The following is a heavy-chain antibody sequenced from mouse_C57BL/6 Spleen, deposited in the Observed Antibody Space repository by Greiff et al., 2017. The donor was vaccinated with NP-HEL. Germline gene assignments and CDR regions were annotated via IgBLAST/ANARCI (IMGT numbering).Heavy chain of an antibody. V-gene: IGHV1-20*01. CDR2: INPYNGDT. J-gene: IGHJ3*01. Sequence: VQLKESGPELVKPGDSVKISCKASGYSFTGYFMNWVMQSHGKSLEWIGRINPYNGDTFYNQKFKGKATLTVDKSSSTAHMELRSLTSEDSAVYYCARQYDYVSAWFAYWGQGTLVTVSA. CDR3: ARQYDYVSAWFAY. CDR1: GYSFTGYF. D-gene: IGHD2-4*01.